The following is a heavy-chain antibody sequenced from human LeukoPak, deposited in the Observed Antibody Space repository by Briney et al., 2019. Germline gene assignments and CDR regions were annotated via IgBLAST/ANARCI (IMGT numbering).Heavy chain of an antibody. J-gene: IGHJ4*02. V-gene: IGHV3-48*01. CDR2: ISSSSSTI. D-gene: IGHD4-23*01. CDR3: ARGRVVSATSNFDN. Sequence: GGSLRLSCAASGFSFSSYSMNWARQSPGKGLEWDSYISSSSSTISYADSVKGRFTISRDNDKNSLYLQMNSLRVDDTGLYYCARGRVVSATSNFDNWGQGTLVTVSS. CDR1: GFSFSSYS.